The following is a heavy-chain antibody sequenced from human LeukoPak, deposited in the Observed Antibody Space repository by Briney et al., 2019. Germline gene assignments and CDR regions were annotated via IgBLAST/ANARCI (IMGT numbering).Heavy chain of an antibody. Sequence: ASVKVSCKASGYTFTSYQMHWVRQAPGQELEWMGMINPSGGRTGYAQKFQGRVIMTRDSSTTTVYMELSSLRSEDTAVYYCARGAGEALYYFDNWGQGTLVPVSS. CDR3: ARGAGEALYYFDN. D-gene: IGHD3-10*01. CDR2: INPSGGRT. J-gene: IGHJ4*02. CDR1: GYTFTSYQ. V-gene: IGHV1-46*01.